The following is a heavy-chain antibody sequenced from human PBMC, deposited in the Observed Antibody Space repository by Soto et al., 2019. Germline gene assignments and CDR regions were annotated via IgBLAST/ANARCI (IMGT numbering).Heavy chain of an antibody. V-gene: IGHV3-74*01. J-gene: IGHJ4*02. CDR2: IDSYGSAT. Sequence: ETLSLTCAVYGGSFSGYYWSWIRQPPGKGLVWVSRIDSYGSATSQVDSVEGRFTISRDNAKNTLYLQMNSLRAEDTAVYYCARGWVEGLSRQPPTDYWGQGTLVTVSS. D-gene: IGHD3-3*01. CDR1: GGSFSGYY. CDR3: ARGWVEGLSRQPPTDY.